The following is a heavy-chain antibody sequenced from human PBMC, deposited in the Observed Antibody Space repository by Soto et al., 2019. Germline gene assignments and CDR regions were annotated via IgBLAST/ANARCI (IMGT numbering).Heavy chain of an antibody. CDR3: ARASFSTYDILTGYYGGYYYYGMDV. CDR2: IYYSGST. V-gene: IGHV4-31*03. J-gene: IGHJ6*02. Sequence: PSETLSLTCTVSGGSISSGGYYWSWIRQHPGKGLEWIGYIYYSGSTYYNPSLKSRVTISVDTPKNQFSLKLSSVTAADTAVYYCARASFSTYDILTGYYGGYYYYGMDVWGQGTTVTVSS. D-gene: IGHD3-9*01. CDR1: GGSISSGGYY.